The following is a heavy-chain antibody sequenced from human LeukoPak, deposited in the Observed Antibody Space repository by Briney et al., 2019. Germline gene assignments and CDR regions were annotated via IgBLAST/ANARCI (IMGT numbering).Heavy chain of an antibody. CDR2: ITSAGNT. D-gene: IGHD2-2*01. CDR3: AKGGGPYHLPTDY. V-gene: IGHV3-23*01. Sequence: PGNSLRLSCAASGFTFDDIAMHWVRQAPGKGLEWVSAITSAGNTYYADSVKGRFTISRDSSKNTLYLQMNSLRSEDTAVYYCAKGGGPYHLPTDYWGQGTLVTVSS. J-gene: IGHJ4*02. CDR1: GFTFDDIA.